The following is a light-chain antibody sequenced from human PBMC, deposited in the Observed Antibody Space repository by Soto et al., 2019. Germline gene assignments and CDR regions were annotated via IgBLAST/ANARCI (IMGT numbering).Light chain of an antibody. V-gene: IGKV1-5*03. CDR1: QSISSW. CDR3: QQYNSFPT. Sequence: DIQMTQSPSTLSASVGDRVTITCRASQSISSWLAWYQQKPGKAPKLLIYKASSLESGVPSRISGSGSGTEFNITISSLQPDDFATYYCQQYNSFPTFGQGTKVEIK. J-gene: IGKJ1*01. CDR2: KAS.